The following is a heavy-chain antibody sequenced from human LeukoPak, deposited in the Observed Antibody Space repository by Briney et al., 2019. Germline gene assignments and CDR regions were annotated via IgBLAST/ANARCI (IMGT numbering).Heavy chain of an antibody. CDR1: GFTFSSYS. Sequence: NPGGSLRLSCAASGFTFSSYSMNWVRQAPGKGLEWVSSISSSSSYIYYADSVKGRFTISRDNAKNSLYPQMNSLRAEDTAVYYCARGGGSGWPGDWFDPWGQGTLVTVSS. D-gene: IGHD6-19*01. J-gene: IGHJ5*02. V-gene: IGHV3-21*01. CDR2: ISSSSSYI. CDR3: ARGGGSGWPGDWFDP.